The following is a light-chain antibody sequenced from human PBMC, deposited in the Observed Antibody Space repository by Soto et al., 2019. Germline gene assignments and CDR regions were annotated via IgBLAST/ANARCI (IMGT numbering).Light chain of an antibody. CDR1: QSVSSN. Sequence: EIVMTQSPATLSVSPGERATLSCRASQSVSSNLAWYQQKPGQAPRLLIYGASTRATGIPARFSGSGSGTECTLTISSLQSEDFAVYYWQQYNNWPTFGQGTKVEIK. CDR3: QQYNNWPT. V-gene: IGKV3-15*01. CDR2: GAS. J-gene: IGKJ1*01.